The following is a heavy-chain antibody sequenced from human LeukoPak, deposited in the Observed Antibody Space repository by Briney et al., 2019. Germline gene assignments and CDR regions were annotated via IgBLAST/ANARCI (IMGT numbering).Heavy chain of an antibody. D-gene: IGHD3-10*01. J-gene: IGHJ4*02. V-gene: IGHV1-46*01. CDR3: AAYTQSGAQGVSDY. Sequence: ASVKVSCKASGYSFTNYYMHWVRQAPGQGLEWMGLIHPNDGDTKYAQEFQDRVTMTRDTSTSTVYMELSSLRSEDTAVYYCAAYTQSGAQGVSDYWGQGTLVTVSS. CDR1: GYSFTNYY. CDR2: IHPNDGDT.